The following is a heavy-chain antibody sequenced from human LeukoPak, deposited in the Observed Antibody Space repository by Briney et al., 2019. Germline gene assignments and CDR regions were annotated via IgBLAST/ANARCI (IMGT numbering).Heavy chain of an antibody. V-gene: IGHV3-23*01. CDR3: AKDRDTAMVFDY. J-gene: IGHJ4*02. CDR1: GFTFSSYA. D-gene: IGHD5-18*01. CDR2: LSGSGYTT. Sequence: GGSLRLSCAASGFTFSSYAMSWVRQAPGKGLEWVSTLSGSGYTTYYADSVKGRFTISRDNSKNTLYLQMNSLRAEDTAVYYCAKDRDTAMVFDYWGQGTLVTVSS.